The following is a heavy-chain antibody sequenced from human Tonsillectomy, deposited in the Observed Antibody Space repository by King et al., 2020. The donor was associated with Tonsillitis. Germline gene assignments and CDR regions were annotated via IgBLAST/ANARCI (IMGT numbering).Heavy chain of an antibody. CDR2: ISYDGSNK. CDR1: GFTFSSYG. J-gene: IGHJ4*02. Sequence: VQLVESGGGVVQPGRSLRLSCAASGFTFSSYGMHWVRQAPGKGLEWVAVISYDGSNKYYADSVKGRFTISRDNSKNTLYLQMNSLRAEDTAVYYCAKSRPYGDYFDYWGQGTLVTVSS. D-gene: IGHD4-17*01. V-gene: IGHV3-30*18. CDR3: AKSRPYGDYFDY.